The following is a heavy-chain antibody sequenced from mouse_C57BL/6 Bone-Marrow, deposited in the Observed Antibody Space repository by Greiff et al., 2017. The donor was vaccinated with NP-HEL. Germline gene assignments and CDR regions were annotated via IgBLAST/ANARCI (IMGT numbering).Heavy chain of an antibody. D-gene: IGHD3-2*02. CDR1: GYTFTSYG. CDR2: IYPRSGNT. CDR3: ARRQLRLHVSFAY. V-gene: IGHV1-81*01. Sequence: QVQLQQSGAELARPGASVKLSCKASGYTFTSYGISWVKQRTGQGLEWIGEIYPRSGNTYYNEKFKGKATLTADKSSSPAYMELRSLTSEDSAVYFCARRQLRLHVSFAYWGQGTLVTVSA. J-gene: IGHJ3*01.